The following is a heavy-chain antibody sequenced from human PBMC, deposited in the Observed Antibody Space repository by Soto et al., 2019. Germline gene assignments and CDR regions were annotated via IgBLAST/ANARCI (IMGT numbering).Heavy chain of an antibody. CDR1: GYTFTSYD. D-gene: IGHD6-25*01. J-gene: IGHJ5*02. CDR2: MNPNSGNT. CDR3: AGEPYSSVRCAP. Sequence: GASVKVSCKASGYTFTSYDINWVRQATGQGLEWMGWMNPNSGNTGYAQKLQGRVTMTRNTSISTAYMELSSLRSEDTAVYYYAGEPYSSVRCAPWGQETLVTVSS. V-gene: IGHV1-8*01.